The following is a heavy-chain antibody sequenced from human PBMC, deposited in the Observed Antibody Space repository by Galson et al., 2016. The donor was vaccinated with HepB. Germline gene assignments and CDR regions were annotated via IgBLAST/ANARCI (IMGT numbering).Heavy chain of an antibody. V-gene: IGHV3-74*01. Sequence: SAASGFAFSSHWMHWVRQDLGKGLVWVSRINSDGTISNYADSVKGRFTISRDNAKNTLYLQMSSLRAEDTAVYFCVRDHSVVPTTAYNWFDPWGRGTLVTVSS. CDR1: GFAFSSHW. CDR2: INSDGTIS. CDR3: VRDHSVVPTTAYNWFDP. D-gene: IGHD4-23*01. J-gene: IGHJ5*02.